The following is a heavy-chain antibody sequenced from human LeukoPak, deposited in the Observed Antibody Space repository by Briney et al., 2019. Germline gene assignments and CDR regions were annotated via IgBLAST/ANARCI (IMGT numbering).Heavy chain of an antibody. D-gene: IGHD3-22*01. J-gene: IGHJ4*02. V-gene: IGHV3-33*01. CDR2: IWYDGSNK. Sequence: GRSLTLSCAASGFTFSSYGMHWVRQAPGKGLEWEAVIWYDGSNKYYADSVKGRFTISRNNSKHTLYLQMNSLRAEDTAVYYCARDLDYYYHSSGLTYWGQGTLVTVSS. CDR3: ARDLDYYYHSSGLTY. CDR1: GFTFSSYG.